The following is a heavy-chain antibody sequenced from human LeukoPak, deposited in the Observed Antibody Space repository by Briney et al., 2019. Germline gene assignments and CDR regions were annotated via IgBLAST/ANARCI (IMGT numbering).Heavy chain of an antibody. CDR1: GHSISSDHY. CDR3: AMAPGRLRYYYYMDV. CDR2: IFQTGIT. D-gene: IGHD3-10*01. Sequence: SETLSLTCTVSGHSISSDHYWGWIRQPPGKGLEWIGNIFQTGITYYSPPRKSRVTISLDTFTNQFSLNVNSVTAADTAVYFCAMAPGRLRYYYYMDVWGKGTTVTVSS. V-gene: IGHV4-38-2*02. J-gene: IGHJ6*03.